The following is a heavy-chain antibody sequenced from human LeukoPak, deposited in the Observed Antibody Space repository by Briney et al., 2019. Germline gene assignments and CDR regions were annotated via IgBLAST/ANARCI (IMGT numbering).Heavy chain of an antibody. Sequence: SETLSLTCTVSGGSISSYYWSWIRQPPGKGLEWIGYIYYSGSTYYNPSLKSRVTISVDTSKNQFSLKLSSVTAADTAVYYCARGRAVVPAAPFDYWGQGTLVTVSS. CDR1: GGSISSYY. CDR2: IYYSGST. J-gene: IGHJ4*02. D-gene: IGHD2-2*01. CDR3: ARGRAVVPAAPFDY. V-gene: IGHV4-59*08.